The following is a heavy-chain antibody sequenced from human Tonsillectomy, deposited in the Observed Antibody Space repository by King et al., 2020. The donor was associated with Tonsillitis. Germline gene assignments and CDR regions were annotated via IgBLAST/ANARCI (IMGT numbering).Heavy chain of an antibody. CDR3: ASSRMSWLSSASDY. J-gene: IGHJ4*02. CDR1: GFTFDDYG. Sequence: VQLVESGGGAVRPGGSLRLSCAASGFTFDDYGMSWVRQAPGKGLEWVSGINWNGGSTVYADSVKGRFTISRDNARNSLYLQMNSLRAEDTALYYCASSRMSWLSSASDYWGPGPTVTASS. D-gene: IGHD5-12*01. CDR2: INWNGGST. V-gene: IGHV3-20*04.